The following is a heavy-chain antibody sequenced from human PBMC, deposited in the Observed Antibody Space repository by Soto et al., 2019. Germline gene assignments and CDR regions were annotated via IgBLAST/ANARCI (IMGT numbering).Heavy chain of an antibody. CDR2: IIPIFGTA. Sequence: QVQLVQSGAEVKKPGSSVKVSCKASGGTFSSYAISWVRQAPGQGLEWMGGIIPIFGTANYAQKFQGRVRIPGDDSTGPAYRELSSLRSEDTAVYYCARVGGVYAYSPFDYWGQGPLCTVSS. V-gene: IGHV1-69*12. CDR1: GGTFSSYA. CDR3: ARVGGVYAYSPFDY. D-gene: IGHD3-16*01. J-gene: IGHJ4*02.